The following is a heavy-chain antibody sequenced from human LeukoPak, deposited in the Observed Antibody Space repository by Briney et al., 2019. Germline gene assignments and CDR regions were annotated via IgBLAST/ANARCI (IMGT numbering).Heavy chain of an antibody. V-gene: IGHV3-23*01. CDR2: ISGSGGST. CDR3: AKDWERKTTGTTWFGY. D-gene: IGHD1-1*01. CDR1: GFTVSSNY. J-gene: IGHJ5*01. Sequence: PGGSLRLSCAASGFTVSSNYMTWVRQAPGKGLEWVSVISGSGGSTYYADSVKGRFTISRDNSKNTLYLQMNSLRAEDTAVYYCAKDWERKTTGTTWFGYWGQGTLVTVSS.